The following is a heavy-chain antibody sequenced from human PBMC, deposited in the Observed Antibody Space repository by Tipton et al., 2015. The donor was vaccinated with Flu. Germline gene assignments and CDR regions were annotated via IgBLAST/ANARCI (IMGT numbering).Heavy chain of an antibody. J-gene: IGHJ3*02. V-gene: IGHV4-4*07. CDR2: IYTSGST. D-gene: IGHD2-2*02. CDR1: GGSISSYY. CDR3: AREGCISTPCYIDI. Sequence: TLSLTCIVSGGSISSYYWSWIRQPAGKGLEWIGRIYTSGSTSYNPSLKSRVTMSVGTSKNQFSLKLSSVTAADTAMYYCAREGCISTPCYIDIWGQGTMVTVSS.